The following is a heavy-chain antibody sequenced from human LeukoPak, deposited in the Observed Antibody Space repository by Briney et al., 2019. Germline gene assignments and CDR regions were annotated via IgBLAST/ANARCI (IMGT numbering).Heavy chain of an antibody. CDR1: GFTFSSYA. CDR3: AKYYYDSSGYYDAAPLDS. V-gene: IGHV3-23*01. CDR2: ICGNAYTT. J-gene: IGHJ4*02. Sequence: GGSLRLSCAASGFTFSSYAMSWVRQAPGKGLEWVSSICGNAYTTYYADSVRGRFTISRDNSKNTLYLQMIGLRAEDTAVYSCAKYYYDSSGYYDAAPLDSWGQGTLVTVFS. D-gene: IGHD3-22*01.